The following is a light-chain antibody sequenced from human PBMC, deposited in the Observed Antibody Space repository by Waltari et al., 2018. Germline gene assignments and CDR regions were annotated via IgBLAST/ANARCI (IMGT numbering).Light chain of an antibody. V-gene: IGKV3-15*01. CDR3: QQYNKWPPLT. CDR1: QNIHDN. Sequence: EVLMTQSPATLSVSPGERVTLSCRASQNIHDNLPLYQQKPGQAPRLLIYGASTRATDIPARFRGSGSGTEFTLTINSLQSEDLGIYYCQQYNKWPPLTFGGGTKVEIK. J-gene: IGKJ4*01. CDR2: GAS.